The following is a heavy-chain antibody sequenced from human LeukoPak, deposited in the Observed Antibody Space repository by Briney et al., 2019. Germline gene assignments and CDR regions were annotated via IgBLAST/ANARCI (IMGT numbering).Heavy chain of an antibody. D-gene: IGHD6-19*01. V-gene: IGHV4-59*01. CDR2: MFHTGST. CDR3: AREGGKQWLVFDY. Sequence: SETLSLTCSVSADSITRYYWSWIRQPPGKGLEWIGYMFHTGSTSYNPSLKSRVTLSMDTSKLQFSLTLTSVTAADTAVYYCAREGGKQWLVFDYWGQGALVTVSS. J-gene: IGHJ4*02. CDR1: ADSITRYY.